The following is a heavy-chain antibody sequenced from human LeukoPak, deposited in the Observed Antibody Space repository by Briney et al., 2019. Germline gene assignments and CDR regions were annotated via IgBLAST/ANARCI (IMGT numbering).Heavy chain of an antibody. Sequence: SVKVSCKASGGTFSSYAISWVRQAPGQGLEWMGRIIPILGIANYAQKFQGRVTITADKSTSTAYMELSSLRSEDTAVYYCARDHHDILTGESNWFDPWGQGTLVTVSS. CDR1: GGTFSSYA. CDR2: IIPILGIA. J-gene: IGHJ5*02. V-gene: IGHV1-69*04. D-gene: IGHD3-9*01. CDR3: ARDHHDILTGESNWFDP.